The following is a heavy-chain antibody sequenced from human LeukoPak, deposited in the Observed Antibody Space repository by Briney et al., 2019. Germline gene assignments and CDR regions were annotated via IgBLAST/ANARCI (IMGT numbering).Heavy chain of an antibody. CDR1: GFSLTDYT. V-gene: IGHV3-43*01. CDR2: ITRDGYST. CDR3: ANERTKTFDY. Sequence: GGSLRLSCATYGFSLTDYTVHWVRQVPGRAMEWLSLITRDGYSTFYADSVKGRFTISRDTSRRLVFLQMNNVRSEDTDFCYCANERTKTFDYWGRGTLVIVSS. D-gene: IGHD1-14*01. J-gene: IGHJ4*02.